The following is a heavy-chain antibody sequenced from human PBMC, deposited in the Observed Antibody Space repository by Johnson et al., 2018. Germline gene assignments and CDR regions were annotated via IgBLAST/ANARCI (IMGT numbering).Heavy chain of an antibody. CDR1: GFTFSSYW. CDR2: IKQDGSEK. CDR3: ARLPRYGSGSKYYYYYMDV. Sequence: VQLVQSGGGLVQXGGSLRLSCAASGFTFSSYWMSWVRQAPGKGLEWVANIKQDGSEKYYVDSVKGRFTISRDNAKNSLYRQMNSLRAEDTAVYYCARLPRYGSGSKYYYYYMDVWGKGTTVTVSS. D-gene: IGHD3-10*01. J-gene: IGHJ6*03. V-gene: IGHV3-7*01.